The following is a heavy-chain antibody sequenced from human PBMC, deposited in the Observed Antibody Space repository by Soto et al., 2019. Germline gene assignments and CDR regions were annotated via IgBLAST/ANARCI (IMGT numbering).Heavy chain of an antibody. CDR1: GFTFSSYG. J-gene: IGHJ6*02. D-gene: IGHD3-10*01. CDR3: ARGVWFGEGYGMDV. CDR2: IWYDGSNK. Sequence: QVQLVESGGGVVQPGRSLRLSCAASGFTFSSYGMHWVRQAPGKGLEWVAVIWYDGSNKYYADSVKGRFTISRDNSKNTLYLQMNSLRAEDTAVYYCARGVWFGEGYGMDVWGQGTTVTVSS. V-gene: IGHV3-33*01.